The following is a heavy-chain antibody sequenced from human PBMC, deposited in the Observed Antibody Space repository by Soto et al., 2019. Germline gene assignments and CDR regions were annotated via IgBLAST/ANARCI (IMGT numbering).Heavy chain of an antibody. CDR1: GFTFSSYG. J-gene: IGHJ4*02. Sequence: GGSLRLSCAASGFTFSSYGMHWVRQAPGKGLEWGAVISYDGSNKYYADSVKGRFTISRDNSKNTLYLQMNSLRAEDTAVYYCAKDRLRYFDWTLDYWGQGTLVTVSS. D-gene: IGHD3-9*01. V-gene: IGHV3-30*18. CDR2: ISYDGSNK. CDR3: AKDRLRYFDWTLDY.